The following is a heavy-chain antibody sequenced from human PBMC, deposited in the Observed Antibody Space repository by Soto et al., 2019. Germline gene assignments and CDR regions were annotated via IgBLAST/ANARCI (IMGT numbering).Heavy chain of an antibody. J-gene: IGHJ3*02. CDR1: GYTLTELS. D-gene: IGHD3-16*01. V-gene: IGHV1-24*01. CDR3: ATKQLGEFNSDAFDI. CDR2: FDPEDGET. Sequence: ASVKVSGKVSGYTLTELSMHWVRQAPGKGLEWMGGFDPEDGETIYAQKFQGRVTMTEDTSTDTAYMELSSLRSEDTAVYYCATKQLGEFNSDAFDIWGQGTMVTVSS.